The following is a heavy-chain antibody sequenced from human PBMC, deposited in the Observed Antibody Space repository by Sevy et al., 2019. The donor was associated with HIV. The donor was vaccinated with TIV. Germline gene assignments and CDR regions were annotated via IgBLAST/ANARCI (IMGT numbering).Heavy chain of an antibody. Sequence: ASVKVSCKASGYTFTSYDINWVRQATGQGLEWMGWMNPNSGNTGYAQKFQGRVTITRNTSISTAYMELSSLRSEDTAVYYCARETMVRGAITAQYFDYWGQGTLVTVSS. J-gene: IGHJ4*02. CDR1: GYTFTSYD. CDR3: ARETMVRGAITAQYFDY. V-gene: IGHV1-8*03. CDR2: MNPNSGNT. D-gene: IGHD3-10*01.